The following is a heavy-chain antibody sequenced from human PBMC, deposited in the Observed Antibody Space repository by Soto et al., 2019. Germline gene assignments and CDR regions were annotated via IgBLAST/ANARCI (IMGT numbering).Heavy chain of an antibody. D-gene: IGHD5-12*01. Sequence: QVQLEQWGAGLLKPSETLSLTCAVYGGSFSGYYWSWIRQPPGKGLEWIGEINHSGSTNYNPSLRSRVTISVDTSKTPVSLNLYSVTAADTAVYYCARGRWLRQSFDYWGQGTLVTVSS. V-gene: IGHV4-34*02. CDR2: INHSGST. J-gene: IGHJ4*02. CDR3: ARGRWLRQSFDY. CDR1: GGSFSGYY.